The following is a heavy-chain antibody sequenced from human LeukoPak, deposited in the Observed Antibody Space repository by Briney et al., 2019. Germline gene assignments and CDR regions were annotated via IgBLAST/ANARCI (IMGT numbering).Heavy chain of an antibody. V-gene: IGHV3-21*01. CDR1: GFTFSSYS. Sequence: PGGSLRLSCAASGFTFSSYSMNWVRQAPGKGLEWVSSISSSSSYIYYADSVKGRFTISRDNAKNSLYLQMNSLRAEDTAVYYCARGWTYYYDSSGYKLFDYWGQGTLVTVSS. D-gene: IGHD3-22*01. CDR3: ARGWTYYYDSSGYKLFDY. CDR2: ISSSSSYI. J-gene: IGHJ4*02.